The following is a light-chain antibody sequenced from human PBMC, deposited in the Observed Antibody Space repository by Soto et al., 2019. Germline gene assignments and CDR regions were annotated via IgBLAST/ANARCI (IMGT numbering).Light chain of an antibody. Sequence: DIQVTQAPSSLSASVGDRVTITCRASQSITTYLNWYQQKPGKAPKLLIYAASSLQSGVPSRFSGSGSGTDFTLTISSLQPEDFATYYCQQSDSTPYTFGQGTKVDIK. CDR2: AAS. J-gene: IGKJ2*01. CDR1: QSITTY. CDR3: QQSDSTPYT. V-gene: IGKV1-39*01.